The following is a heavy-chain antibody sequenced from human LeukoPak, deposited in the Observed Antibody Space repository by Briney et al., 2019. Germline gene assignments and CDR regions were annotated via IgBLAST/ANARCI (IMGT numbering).Heavy chain of an antibody. CDR2: INHSGST. CDR1: GFTFSSYS. Sequence: GSLRLSCAASGFTFSSYSMNWVRQPPGKGLEWIGEINHSGSTNYNPSLKSRVTISVDTSKNQFSLKLSSVTAADTAVYYCARYATIFGVVIGFDPWGQGTLVTVSS. V-gene: IGHV4-34*01. J-gene: IGHJ5*02. CDR3: ARYATIFGVVIGFDP. D-gene: IGHD3-3*01.